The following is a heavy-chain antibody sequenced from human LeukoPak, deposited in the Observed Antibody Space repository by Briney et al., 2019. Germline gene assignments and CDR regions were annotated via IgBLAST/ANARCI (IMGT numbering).Heavy chain of an antibody. Sequence: GRSLRLSCAASGFTFSSYAMHWVRQAPGKGLEWVAVISYDGSNKYYADSVKGRFTISRDNSKNTLYLQMNSLRAEDTAVYYCARSRNRYCSSTSCYTADYWGQGTLVTVSS. V-gene: IGHV3-30-3*01. CDR3: ARSRNRYCSSTSCYTADY. D-gene: IGHD2-2*02. CDR1: GFTFSSYA. CDR2: ISYDGSNK. J-gene: IGHJ4*02.